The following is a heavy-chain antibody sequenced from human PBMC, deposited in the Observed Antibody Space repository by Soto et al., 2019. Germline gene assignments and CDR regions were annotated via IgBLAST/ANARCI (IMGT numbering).Heavy chain of an antibody. CDR2: IYYSGST. V-gene: IGHV4-59*11. D-gene: IGHD4-17*01. CDR3: ARKSYGEIDY. Sequence: PSETLSLTCAVYGGSFSGHYWSWIRQPPGKGLEWIGYIYYSGSTNYNPSLKSRVTISVDTSKNQFSLKLSSVTAADTAVYYCARKSYGEIDYWGQGTLVTVSS. J-gene: IGHJ4*02. CDR1: GGSFSGHY.